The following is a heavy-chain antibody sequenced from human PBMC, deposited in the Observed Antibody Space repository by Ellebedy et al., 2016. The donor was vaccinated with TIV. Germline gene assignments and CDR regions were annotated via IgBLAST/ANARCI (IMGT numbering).Heavy chain of an antibody. CDR1: GFMFDDYG. J-gene: IGHJ4*02. Sequence: SLKISCAASGFMFDDYGIHWVRQAPGRGLEWVAGISWNSGRVAYAASVKGRFSISRDNTQNSLYLQMNRLRIEDTALYYCAKDSQNSEHLVGNYLDFWGQGSLVTVSS. V-gene: IGHV3-9*01. D-gene: IGHD6-6*01. CDR2: ISWNSGRV. CDR3: AKDSQNSEHLVGNYLDF.